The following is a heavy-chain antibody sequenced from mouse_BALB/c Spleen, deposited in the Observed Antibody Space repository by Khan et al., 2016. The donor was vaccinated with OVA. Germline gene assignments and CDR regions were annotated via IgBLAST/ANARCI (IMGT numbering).Heavy chain of an antibody. V-gene: IGHV9-3-1*01. CDR2: INTYTGEP. D-gene: IGHD2-1*01. CDR1: GYTFTNYG. CDR3: ARSNGNYWFAY. Sequence: QIQLVQSGPELKKPGETVKISCKASGYTFTNYGMNWVKQAPGKGLKWMGWINTYTGEPTCADDFKGRFAFSLETSASTANLQINNLKNEDTATYFCARSNGNYWFAYWGQGTLVTVSA. J-gene: IGHJ3*01.